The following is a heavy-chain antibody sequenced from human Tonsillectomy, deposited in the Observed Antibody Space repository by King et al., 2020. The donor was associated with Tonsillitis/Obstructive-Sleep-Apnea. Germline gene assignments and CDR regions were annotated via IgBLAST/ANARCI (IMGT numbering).Heavy chain of an antibody. CDR3: TRDFPCSASRTSCYTYPVWYFDL. V-gene: IGHV3-49*05. D-gene: IGHD2-2*02. CDR2: IRSNAYGGTT. J-gene: IGHJ2*01. Sequence: VPLVASGGGLVKPGRSLRLSCTASGFTFGDYAMRWFRQAPGQGLEWVGFIRSNAYGGTTEYAASVKGRFTNSRDDSQSIAYLQMNSLKTEDTPVYESTRDFPCSASRTSCYTYPVWYFDLWGRRTLVTVSS. CDR1: GFTFGDYA.